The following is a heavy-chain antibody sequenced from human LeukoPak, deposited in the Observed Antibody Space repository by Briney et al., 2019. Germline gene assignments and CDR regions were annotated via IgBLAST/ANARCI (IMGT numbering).Heavy chain of an antibody. CDR1: ESTLSSDW. J-gene: IGHJ4*02. CDR3: VLVSLTPG. D-gene: IGHD3-3*02. CDR2: ISSDGSNT. V-gene: IGHV3-74*01. Sequence: LSLSCAESESTLSSDWMQWVPQAPGKGLVWVSRISSDGSNTNYADSVKGRFTISRDNANNTLYLQMNSLRAEDTAVYYCVLVSLTPGWGQGTLVTVSS.